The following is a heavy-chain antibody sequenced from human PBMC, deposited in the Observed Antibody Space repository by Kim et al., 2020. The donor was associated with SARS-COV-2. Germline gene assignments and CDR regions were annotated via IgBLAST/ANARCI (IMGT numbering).Heavy chain of an antibody. CDR3: ARVYSSRTYQWTHFFDY. V-gene: IGHV3-30*01. J-gene: IGHJ4*02. Sequence: VKGRFTISRDNSKNTLYLQMNSLRAEDTAVYYCARVYSSRTYQWTHFFDYWGQGTLVTVSS. D-gene: IGHD2-2*01.